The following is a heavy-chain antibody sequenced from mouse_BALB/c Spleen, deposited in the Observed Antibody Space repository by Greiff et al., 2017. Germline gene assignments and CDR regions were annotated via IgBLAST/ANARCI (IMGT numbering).Heavy chain of an antibody. J-gene: IGHJ3*01. CDR2: IYPGSGST. CDR3: TTYDGYYFAY. CDR1: GYTFTSYW. D-gene: IGHD2-3*01. V-gene: IGHV1S22*01. Sequence: LQQPGAELVRPGASVKLSCKASGYTFTSYWMHWVKQRPGQGLEWIGNIYPGSGSTNYDEKFKSKATLTVDTSSSTAYMQLSSLTSEDSAVYCCTTYDGYYFAYWGQGTLVTVSA.